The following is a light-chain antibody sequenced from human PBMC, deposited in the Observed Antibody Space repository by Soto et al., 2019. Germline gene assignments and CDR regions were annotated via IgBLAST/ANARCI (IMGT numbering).Light chain of an antibody. V-gene: IGKV3-20*01. Sequence: TQSAGILSVFPGERASLCCRASQNVNNRLAWYQQKAGQAPRLLISGASSRATGIPDRFSGSGSGTDFTLTISRLESDDFALYYCQQYAEGTPITFGQGTRLEIK. CDR1: QNVNNR. CDR2: GAS. J-gene: IGKJ5*01. CDR3: QQYAEGTPIT.